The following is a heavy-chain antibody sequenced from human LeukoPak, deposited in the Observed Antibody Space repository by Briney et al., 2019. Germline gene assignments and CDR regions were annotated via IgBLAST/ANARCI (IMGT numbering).Heavy chain of an antibody. Sequence: ASVKVSCKASGYTFTSYGISWVRQAPGQGLEWMGWISAYNGSTNYAQKLQGRVTMTTDTSTSTAYMELRSLRSDDTAVYYCARDPMYYYDSSGYYKTTDYWGQGTLVTVSS. D-gene: IGHD3-22*01. CDR1: GYTFTSYG. CDR2: ISAYNGST. J-gene: IGHJ4*02. CDR3: ARDPMYYYDSSGYYKTTDY. V-gene: IGHV1-18*01.